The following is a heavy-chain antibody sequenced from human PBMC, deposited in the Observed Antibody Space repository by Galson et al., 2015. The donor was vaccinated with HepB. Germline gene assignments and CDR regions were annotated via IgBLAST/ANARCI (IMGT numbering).Heavy chain of an antibody. CDR2: IIPIFGTA. V-gene: IGHV1-69*13. CDR1: GGTFSSYA. CDR3: ARDGCSSTSCYSQKGYFDL. J-gene: IGHJ2*01. Sequence: SVKVSCKASGGTFSSYAISWVRQAPGQGLEWMGGIIPIFGTANYAQKFQGRVTITADESTSTAYMELSSLRSEDTAVYYCARDGCSSTSCYSQKGYFDLWGRGTLVTVSS. D-gene: IGHD2-2*02.